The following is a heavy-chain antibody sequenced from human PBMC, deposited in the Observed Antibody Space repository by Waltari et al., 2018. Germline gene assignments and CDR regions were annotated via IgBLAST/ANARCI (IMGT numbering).Heavy chain of an antibody. D-gene: IGHD6-13*01. CDR3: ARGGSSWEGACPAFDI. CDR2: INHGGST. J-gene: IGHJ3*02. CDR1: GGSFSGYY. V-gene: IGHV4-34*01. Sequence: QVQLQQWGAGLLKPSETLSLTCAVYGGSFSGYYWSWIRQPPGKGLEWIGEINHGGSTNYNPSPKGPVTISVDTSKNQFSLKLSAVTAAYTAVYYCARGGSSWEGACPAFDIWGQGTMVTVSS.